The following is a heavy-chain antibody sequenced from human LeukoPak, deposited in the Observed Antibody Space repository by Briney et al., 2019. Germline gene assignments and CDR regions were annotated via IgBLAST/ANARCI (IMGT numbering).Heavy chain of an antibody. J-gene: IGHJ6*03. Sequence: QAGGSLRLSCAASGFTFSSYAMSWVRQAPGKGLEWVSAISGSGGSTYYADSVKGRFTISRDNSKNTLYLQMNSLRAEDTAVYYCAKSGIAARPSYYYMDVWGKGTTVTVSS. CDR2: ISGSGGST. CDR3: AKSGIAARPSYYYMDV. CDR1: GFTFSSYA. V-gene: IGHV3-23*01. D-gene: IGHD6-6*01.